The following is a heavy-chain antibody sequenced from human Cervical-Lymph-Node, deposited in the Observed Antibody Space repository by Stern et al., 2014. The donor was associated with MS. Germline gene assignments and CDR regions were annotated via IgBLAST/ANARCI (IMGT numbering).Heavy chain of an antibody. CDR1: GYTFTSYG. CDR2: ITAYNGKE. Sequence: VQLVESGAEVKKPGASVKVSCKASGYTFTSYGISWVRQAPGQGLEWMGRITAYNGKEKYAQELRGRVTITTDTSTSTAYMELRSLRSDDTAVYYCARDWYYYDSSGPGVYYGMDVWGQGTTVTVSS. V-gene: IGHV1-18*01. D-gene: IGHD3-22*01. J-gene: IGHJ6*02. CDR3: ARDWYYYDSSGPGVYYGMDV.